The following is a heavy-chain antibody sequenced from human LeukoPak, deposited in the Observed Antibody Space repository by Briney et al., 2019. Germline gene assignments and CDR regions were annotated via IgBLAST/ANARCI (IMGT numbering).Heavy chain of an antibody. V-gene: IGHV3-23*01. CDR2: ISDSGAST. Sequence: GGSLRLSCAASGFSFRSYAMSWVRQAPGKGLEWVSAISDSGASTYCADSVKGRFTISRDKSKNTLYLQMNSLRAEDTAVYHCAKHQGVTGTTPDYWGQGTLVTVSS. CDR3: AKHQGVTGTTPDY. J-gene: IGHJ4*02. D-gene: IGHD1-7*01. CDR1: GFSFRSYA.